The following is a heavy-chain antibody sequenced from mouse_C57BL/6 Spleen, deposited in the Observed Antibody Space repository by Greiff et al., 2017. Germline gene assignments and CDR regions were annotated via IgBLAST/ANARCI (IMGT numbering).Heavy chain of an antibody. CDR3: ARSVVYYYGSSLDC. CDR2: INPYNGGT. V-gene: IGHV1-19*01. J-gene: IGHJ2*01. D-gene: IGHD1-1*01. Sequence: EVKLQESGPVLVKPGASVQMSCKASGYTFSDYYLNWVKQSHGKSLEWIGVINPYNGGTSSNQKFKGKATLTVDKSSSTAYMELNRLTTEDSAFYYCARSVVYYYGSSLDCWGQGTTLTCFS. CDR1: GYTFSDYY.